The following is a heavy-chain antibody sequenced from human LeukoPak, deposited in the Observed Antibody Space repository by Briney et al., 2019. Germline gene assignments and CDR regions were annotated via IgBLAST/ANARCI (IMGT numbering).Heavy chain of an antibody. Sequence: SETLSLTCTVSGGSISSYYWSWIRQPPGKGLEWIGYIYYSGSTNYNPSLKSRVTISVDTSKNQFSLKLSSVTAADTAVYYCARDKGGAFDIWGQGTMVTVSS. CDR1: GGSISSYY. V-gene: IGHV4-59*01. D-gene: IGHD3-16*01. J-gene: IGHJ3*02. CDR3: ARDKGGAFDI. CDR2: IYYSGST.